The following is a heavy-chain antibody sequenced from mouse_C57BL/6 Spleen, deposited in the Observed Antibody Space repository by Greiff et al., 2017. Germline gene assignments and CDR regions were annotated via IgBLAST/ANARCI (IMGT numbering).Heavy chain of an antibody. D-gene: IGHD1-1*01. V-gene: IGHV7-3*01. CDR3: ARYGSSSFDY. CDR1: GFTFTDYY. Sequence: DVKLVESGGGLVQPGGSLSLSCAASGFTFTDYYMSWVRQPPGKALEWLGFIRNKANGYTTEYSASVKGRFTISRDNSQSILYLQMNALRAEDSATYYCARYGSSSFDYWGQGTTLTVSS. CDR2: IRNKANGYTT. J-gene: IGHJ2*01.